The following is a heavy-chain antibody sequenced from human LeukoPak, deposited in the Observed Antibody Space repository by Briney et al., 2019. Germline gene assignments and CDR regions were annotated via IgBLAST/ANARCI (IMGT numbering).Heavy chain of an antibody. D-gene: IGHD6-13*01. Sequence: SETLSLTCAVYGGSFSGYYWSWIRQPPGKGLEWIGEINHSGSTNYNPSLKSRVTISVDTSKNQFSLKLSSVTAADTAVYYCASTGYSSSWYPRFGYYYGMDVWGQGTTVTVSS. CDR1: GGSFSGYY. CDR3: ASTGYSSSWYPRFGYYYGMDV. J-gene: IGHJ6*02. CDR2: INHSGST. V-gene: IGHV4-34*01.